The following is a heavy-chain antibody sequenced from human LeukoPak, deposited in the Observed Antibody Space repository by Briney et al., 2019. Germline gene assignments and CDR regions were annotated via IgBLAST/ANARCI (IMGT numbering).Heavy chain of an antibody. Sequence: SEGSLRLSCAASGFSFSSYAMSWVRQAPGRGLEWVSGISGRDGSTYYADSVKGRFTISRDISKNTLYLQMNSLRAEDMAVYYCAKDGGQGADYWGQGTLVTVSS. D-gene: IGHD3-16*01. CDR3: AKDGGQGADY. CDR2: ISGRDGST. J-gene: IGHJ4*02. V-gene: IGHV3-23*01. CDR1: GFSFSSYA.